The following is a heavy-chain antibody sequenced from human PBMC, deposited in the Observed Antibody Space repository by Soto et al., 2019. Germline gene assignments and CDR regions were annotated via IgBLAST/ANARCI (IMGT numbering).Heavy chain of an antibody. D-gene: IGHD4-4*01. CDR3: ARSRLTDYSIDY. CDR1: GYTFTGYY. Sequence: AAVKLSCKPSGYTFTGYYIHWVRQAPGQGLEWMGWINPNSGATNYALKFQGRVTMTRDTSISAAYMELNSLTSDDTAVYYCARSRLTDYSIDYWGQGSLVTVSA. V-gene: IGHV1-2*02. J-gene: IGHJ4*02. CDR2: INPNSGAT.